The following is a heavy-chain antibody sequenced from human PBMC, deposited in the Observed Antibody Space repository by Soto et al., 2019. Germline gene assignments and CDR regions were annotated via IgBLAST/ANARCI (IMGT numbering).Heavy chain of an antibody. J-gene: IGHJ6*03. D-gene: IGHD3-10*01. CDR3: ARHSPGMVPFPALQYYYYMDV. CDR1: GYSFTSYW. CDR2: IYPGDSDT. V-gene: IGHV5-51*01. Sequence: GESLKISCKGSGYSFTSYWIGWVRQMPGKGLEWMGIIYPGDSDTRYSPSFQGQVTISADKSISTAYLQWSSLKASDTAMYYCARHSPGMVPFPALQYYYYMDVWGKGTTVTVSS.